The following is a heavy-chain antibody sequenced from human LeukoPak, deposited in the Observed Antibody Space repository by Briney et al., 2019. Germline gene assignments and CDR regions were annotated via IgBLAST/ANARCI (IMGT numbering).Heavy chain of an antibody. CDR2: IRYDGRNK. CDR3: AKDPYDISGYYYGPTGGIDY. CDR1: GFTFSTYG. D-gene: IGHD3-22*01. J-gene: IGHJ4*02. V-gene: IGHV3-30*02. Sequence: GGSLRLSCAASGFTFSTYGMHWVRQAPGKGLEWVAFIRYDGRNKYYADSVKGRFTISRDNSKNTLYLQMNSLRAEDTAVYYCAKDPYDISGYYYGPTGGIDYWGLGTLVTVSS.